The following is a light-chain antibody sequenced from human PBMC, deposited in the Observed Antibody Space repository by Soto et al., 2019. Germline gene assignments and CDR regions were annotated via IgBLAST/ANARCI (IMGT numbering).Light chain of an antibody. J-gene: IGKJ1*01. V-gene: IGKV1-5*03. CDR1: QNINTW. CDR2: RAS. CDR3: QQYSSDST. Sequence: IQMTQSPSTLSASVGDRVTITCRASQNINTWLAWYQQKPGKAPRLLIYRASSLENGVPSRFGGRESGTQFIFTISSLQPDDSATYYCQQYSSDSTFGQGTKVEIK.